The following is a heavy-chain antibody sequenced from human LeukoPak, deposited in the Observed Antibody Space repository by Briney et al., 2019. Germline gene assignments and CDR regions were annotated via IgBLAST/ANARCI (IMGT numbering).Heavy chain of an antibody. CDR3: ARVGYSSGWYVDY. J-gene: IGHJ4*02. Sequence: SETLSLTCAVSGGSISSSNWWSWVRQSPGKGLEWIGEIYHSGSANYNPSLNSRITISVDKSKNQFSLKLNSVTAADTAVYYCARVGYSSGWYVDYWGQGTLVTVSS. CDR1: GGSISSSNW. CDR2: IYHSGSA. V-gene: IGHV4-4*02. D-gene: IGHD6-19*01.